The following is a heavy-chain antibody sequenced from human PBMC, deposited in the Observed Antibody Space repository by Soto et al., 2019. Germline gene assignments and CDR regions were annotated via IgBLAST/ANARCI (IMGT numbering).Heavy chain of an antibody. Sequence: ASVKVSCKASGYTFTSHGISWVRQAPGQGLEWMGWISAYNGNTNYAQKLQGRVTMTTDTSTSTAYMELRSLRSDDTAVYYCASKYDYDSSGYYLDAFDSWGQGKMVTVSS. CDR2: ISAYNGNT. J-gene: IGHJ3*02. D-gene: IGHD3-22*01. CDR1: GYTFTSHG. CDR3: ASKYDYDSSGYYLDAFDS. V-gene: IGHV1-18*01.